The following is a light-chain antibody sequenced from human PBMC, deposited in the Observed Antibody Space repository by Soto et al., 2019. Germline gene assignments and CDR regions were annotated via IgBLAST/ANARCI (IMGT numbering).Light chain of an antibody. V-gene: IGKV1-9*01. Sequence: DIPLTQSPSFLSASVGDRVTITCRASQGISSYLAWYQQKPGKAPKLLIYAASTLQSGVPSRFSGSGSGTEFTLTISSLQPEDFVAYYCQQLNSYPLTFGGGTKVEIK. CDR2: AAS. CDR3: QQLNSYPLT. CDR1: QGISSY. J-gene: IGKJ4*01.